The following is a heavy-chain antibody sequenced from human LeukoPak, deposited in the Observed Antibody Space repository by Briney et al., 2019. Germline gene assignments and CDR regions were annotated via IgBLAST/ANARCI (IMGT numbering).Heavy chain of an antibody. J-gene: IGHJ4*02. CDR3: ARGYSSVVAAWDY. CDR2: INHSGST. CDR1: GGSFGGYY. D-gene: IGHD6-19*01. V-gene: IGHV4-34*01. Sequence: SETLSLTCAVYGGSFGGYYWSWIRQPPGKGLEWIGEINHSGSTNYNPSLKSRVTISVDTSKNQFSLKLSSVTAADTAVYYCARGYSSVVAAWDYWGQGTLVTVSS.